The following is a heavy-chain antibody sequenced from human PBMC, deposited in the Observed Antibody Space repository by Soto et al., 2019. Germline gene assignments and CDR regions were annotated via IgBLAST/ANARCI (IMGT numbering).Heavy chain of an antibody. CDR1: GGTFSSYA. CDR2: IIPIFGTA. D-gene: IGHD3-3*01. Sequence: QVQLVQSGAEVKKPGSSVKVSCKASGGTFSSYAISWVRQAPGQGLEWMGGIIPIFGTANYAQKFQGRVTITAXXSXSXDYMELSSLRSEDTAVYYCARDFGRSYPSPLYYFDYWGQGTLVTVSS. CDR3: ARDFGRSYPSPLYYFDY. J-gene: IGHJ4*02. V-gene: IGHV1-69*12.